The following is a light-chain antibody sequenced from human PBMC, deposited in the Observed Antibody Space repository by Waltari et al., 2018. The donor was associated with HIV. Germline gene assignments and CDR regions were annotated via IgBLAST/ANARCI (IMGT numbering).Light chain of an antibody. CDR2: EVS. V-gene: IGLV2-23*02. J-gene: IGLJ2*01. Sequence: QSALTQPASVSGSPGQSITISCTGTSRNLVSCYQQHPGKAPKLIIYEVSKRPSGVSDRFSASKSGNTASLTISGLQAEDEADYHCCSYVGVVNSFVLFGGGTKLTVL. CDR1: SRNL. CDR3: CSYVGVVNSFVL.